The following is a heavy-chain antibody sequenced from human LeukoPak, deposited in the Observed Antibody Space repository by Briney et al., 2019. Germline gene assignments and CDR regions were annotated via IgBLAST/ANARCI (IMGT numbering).Heavy chain of an antibody. CDR2: IKQDGSEK. D-gene: IGHD3-3*01. Sequence: GGSLRLSCAASGFTFSSYWMSWVRQAPGKGLEWVANIKQDGSEKYYVDSVKGRFTISRDNAKNSLYLQMNSLRAEDTAVYYCARDTSGYYGAYYFDYWGQGTLVTVSS. CDR3: ARDTSGYYGAYYFDY. V-gene: IGHV3-7*01. CDR1: GFTFSSYW. J-gene: IGHJ4*02.